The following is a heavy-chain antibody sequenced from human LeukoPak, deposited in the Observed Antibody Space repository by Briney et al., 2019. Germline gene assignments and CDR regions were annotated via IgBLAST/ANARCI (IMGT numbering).Heavy chain of an antibody. D-gene: IGHD3-3*01. J-gene: IGHJ4*02. CDR1: GGSISSGDYY. Sequence: PSETLSLTGTVSGGSISSGDYYWSWIRQPPGKGLEWIGYIYYSGSTYYNPSLKSRVTISVDTSKNQFSLKLSSVTAADTAVYYCARLGTIVGFDYWGQGTLVTVSS. CDR3: ARLGTIVGFDY. V-gene: IGHV4-30-4*01. CDR2: IYYSGST.